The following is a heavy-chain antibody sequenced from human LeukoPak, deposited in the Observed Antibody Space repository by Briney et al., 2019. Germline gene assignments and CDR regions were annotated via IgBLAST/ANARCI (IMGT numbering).Heavy chain of an antibody. CDR1: GGSVSSYY. D-gene: IGHD2-2*01. V-gene: IGHV3-7*01. Sequence: LSLTCTVSGGSVSSYYWSWIRQPPGKGLEWVANIKYDGSEKYYVDSVKGRFTISRDNGKNSLYVQMNSLSVEDTAVYYCATYSSMNAREFQYWGQGTLVTVSS. CDR3: ATYSSMNAREFQY. J-gene: IGHJ1*01. CDR2: IKYDGSEK.